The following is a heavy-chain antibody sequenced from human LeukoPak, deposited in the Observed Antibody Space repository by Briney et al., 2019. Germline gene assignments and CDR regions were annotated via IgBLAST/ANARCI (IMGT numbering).Heavy chain of an antibody. J-gene: IGHJ5*02. CDR2: IRSSSSYI. D-gene: IGHD5-12*01. CDR1: GFTFSSYS. V-gene: IGHV3-21*04. Sequence: PGGSLRLSCAASGFTFSSYSMNWVRQAPGKGLEWVASIRSSSSYIYYADSVKGRFTISRDNAKNSLYLQMNSLRAEDTAVYFCVKELRGYSGYAVGSWFDPWGQGTLVSVSS. CDR3: VKELRGYSGYAVGSWFDP.